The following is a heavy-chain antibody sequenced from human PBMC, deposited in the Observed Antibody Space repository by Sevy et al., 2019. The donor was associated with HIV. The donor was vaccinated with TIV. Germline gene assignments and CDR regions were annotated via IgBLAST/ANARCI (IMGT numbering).Heavy chain of an antibody. V-gene: IGHV1-69*13. CDR3: ARAGMRIVGATQYYFDY. D-gene: IGHD1-26*01. CDR2: IIPILGTV. CDR1: GGTFSSYG. Sequence: ASVKVSCKASGGTFSSYGISWVRQAPGQGLEWMGGIIPILGTVNYAQKFQGRVTITADESTKTAYMELSSLRSEDTAVYYCARAGMRIVGATQYYFDYWGQGTLVTVSS. J-gene: IGHJ4*02.